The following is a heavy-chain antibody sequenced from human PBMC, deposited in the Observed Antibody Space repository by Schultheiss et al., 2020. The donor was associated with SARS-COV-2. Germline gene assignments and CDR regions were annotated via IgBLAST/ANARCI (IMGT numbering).Heavy chain of an antibody. CDR1: GFTISTYD. CDR2: IYYSGST. J-gene: IGHJ4*02. D-gene: IGHD6-19*01. Sequence: GSLRLSCAASGFTISTYDMSWIRQPPGKGLEWIGYIYYSGSTNYNPSLKSRVTISVDTSKNQFSLKLSSVTAADTAVYYCARAMYSSGWYDYWGQGTLVTVSS. CDR3: ARAMYSSGWYDY. V-gene: IGHV4-59*01.